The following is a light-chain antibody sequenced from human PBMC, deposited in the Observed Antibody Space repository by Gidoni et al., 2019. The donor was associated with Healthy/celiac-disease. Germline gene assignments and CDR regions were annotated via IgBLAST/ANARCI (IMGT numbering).Light chain of an antibody. CDR3: QQSYSTLT. J-gene: IGKJ4*01. V-gene: IGKV1-39*01. CDR2: AAS. Sequence: DIHMTQSPSSLSASVGDRVTITCRASQSISSYLNWYQQKPGKAPKLLIYAASTLQSGVPSRVSGSGSGTDFTLTVSSLQPEDFATYYCQQSYSTLTFGGGTKVEIK. CDR1: QSISSY.